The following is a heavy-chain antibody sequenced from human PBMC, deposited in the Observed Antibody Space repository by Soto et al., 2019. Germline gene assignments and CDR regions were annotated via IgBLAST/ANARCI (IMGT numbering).Heavy chain of an antibody. CDR2: IYHSGST. Sequence: SETLSLTCAVSGGSISSGGYSWSWIRQPPGKGLEWIGYIYHSGSTYYNPSLKSRVTISVDRSKNQFSLKLSSVTAADTAVYYCASPGNYYGMDVWGQGTTDTVSS. J-gene: IGHJ6*02. V-gene: IGHV4-30-2*01. CDR3: ASPGNYYGMDV. CDR1: GGSISSGGYS.